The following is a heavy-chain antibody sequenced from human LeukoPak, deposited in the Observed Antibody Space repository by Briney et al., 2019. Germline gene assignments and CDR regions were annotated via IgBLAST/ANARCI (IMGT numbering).Heavy chain of an antibody. CDR1: RFTFSSYA. CDR3: ARDRITVPGMGAFQH. D-gene: IGHD6-19*01. Sequence: GGSLRLSCAASRFTFSSYATHWVRQAPGKGLEWVAGISHDGTYEYQADSVKGRFTISRDNSKSTLYLQMNSLRVEDTAIYYCARDRITVPGMGAFQHWGQGTLVTVSS. J-gene: IGHJ1*01. V-gene: IGHV3-30*04. CDR2: ISHDGTYE.